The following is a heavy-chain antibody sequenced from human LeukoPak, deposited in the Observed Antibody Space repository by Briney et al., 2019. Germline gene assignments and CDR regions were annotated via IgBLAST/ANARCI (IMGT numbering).Heavy chain of an antibody. V-gene: IGHV3-21*05. CDR1: GFTFSSYS. D-gene: IGHD5-18*01. J-gene: IGHJ4*02. CDR3: ARVGQLWAIDY. Sequence: GGSLRLSCAASGFTFSSYSMNWVRQAPGKGLEWVSYINSHSNSIDYTDSVKGRFTISGDNAKNSLYLQMNSLRAEDTAVYYCARVGQLWAIDYWGQGTLVTVSS. CDR2: INSHSNSI.